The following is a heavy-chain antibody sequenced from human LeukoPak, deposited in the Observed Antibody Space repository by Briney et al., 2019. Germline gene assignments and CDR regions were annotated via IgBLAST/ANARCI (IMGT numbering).Heavy chain of an antibody. V-gene: IGHV3-23*01. J-gene: IGHJ4*02. D-gene: IGHD1-26*01. CDR2: ISGSGGST. CDR1: GFTFSSYA. Sequence: GGSLRLSCAASGFTFSSYAMSWVRQAPGKGLEWDSGISGSGGSTYYADFVKGRFTISRDNSKNTLYLQMNSLRAEDTAVYYCAKDLRGSYCTSYFDYWGQGTLVTVSS. CDR3: AKDLRGSYCTSYFDY.